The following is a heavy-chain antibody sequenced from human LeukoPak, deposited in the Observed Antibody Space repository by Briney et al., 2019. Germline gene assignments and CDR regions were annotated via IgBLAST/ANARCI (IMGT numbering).Heavy chain of an antibody. J-gene: IGHJ4*02. V-gene: IGHV4-34*01. CDR1: GGSFSGYY. CDR3: AGEAGGGYSYGYRYFDY. Sequence: SETLSLTCAVYGGSFSGYYWSWIRQPPGKGLEWIGEINHSGSTDYNPSLKSRVTISVDTSKNQFSLKLSSVTAADTAVYYCAGEAGGGYSYGYRYFDYWGQGTLVTVSS. D-gene: IGHD5-18*01. CDR2: INHSGST.